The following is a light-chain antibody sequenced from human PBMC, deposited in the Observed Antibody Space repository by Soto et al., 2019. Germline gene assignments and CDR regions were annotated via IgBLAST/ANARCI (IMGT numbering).Light chain of an antibody. CDR2: TSS. V-gene: IGKV1-39*01. J-gene: IGKJ1*01. Sequence: DIQMTQSPSSLSASVGDRDTITCRTSQPISEYLNWYQQKPGKAPSLLIYTSSNLQTGVPSRFSGSGSGTDFTLTISSLQPEDFATYYCQQSYSTPAFGQGTKVDI. CDR3: QQSYSTPA. CDR1: QPISEY.